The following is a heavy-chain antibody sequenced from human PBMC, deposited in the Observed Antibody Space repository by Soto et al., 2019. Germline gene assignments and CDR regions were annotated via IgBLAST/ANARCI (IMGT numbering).Heavy chain of an antibody. CDR1: GFTFSSYA. CDR3: ARDKLELRVFNWFDP. V-gene: IGHV3-33*01. D-gene: IGHD1-7*01. Sequence: GGSLRLSCAASGFTFSSYAMHWVRQAPGKGLEWLAVIWYDGSNKYYADSVKGRFTISRDNSKNTLYLQMNSLRAEDTAVYYCARDKLELRVFNWFDPWGQGTLVTVSS. CDR2: IWYDGSNK. J-gene: IGHJ5*02.